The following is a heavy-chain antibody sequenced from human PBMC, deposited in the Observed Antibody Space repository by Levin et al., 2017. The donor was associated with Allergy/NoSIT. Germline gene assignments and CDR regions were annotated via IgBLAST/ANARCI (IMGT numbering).Heavy chain of an antibody. D-gene: IGHD2-21*01. Sequence: GGSLRLSCAASGFTFSSSAMGWVRQAPGKRLEWVSSISNSGGATYYADSVKGRFTISRDSTKNTLYLQMDSLRGEETALYYCARVVGGLDLFDIWGQGTMVTVSS. CDR3: ARVVGGLDLFDI. V-gene: IGHV3-23*01. CDR1: GFTFSSSA. J-gene: IGHJ3*02. CDR2: ISNSGGAT.